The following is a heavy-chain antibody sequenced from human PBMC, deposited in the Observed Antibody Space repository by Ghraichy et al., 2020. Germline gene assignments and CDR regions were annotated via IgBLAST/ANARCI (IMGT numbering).Heavy chain of an antibody. V-gene: IGHV3-30*03. D-gene: IGHD5-12*01. J-gene: IGHJ6*02. CDR1: GFTFNTYG. CDR3: AATSSDYGMEV. CDR2: ISFDGSDK. Sequence: LSLTCAASGFTFNTYGMHWVRQAPGKGLEWVAVISFDGSDKYYADTVKGRFTISRDNSKNTLYLQMNSLRAEDTAVYYCAATSSDYGMEVWGQGTTVTVSS.